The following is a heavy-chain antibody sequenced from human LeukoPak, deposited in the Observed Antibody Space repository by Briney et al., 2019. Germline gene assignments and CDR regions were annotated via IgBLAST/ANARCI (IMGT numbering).Heavy chain of an antibody. D-gene: IGHD2-21*02. Sequence: ASVKVSCKASGGTFSSYAISWVRQAPGQGLEWMGGIIPIFGTANYAQKFQGRVTITADESTSTAYMELSSLRSEDTAVYYCARGAEDLLAYCGGDCYSIVYWGQGTLVTVSS. J-gene: IGHJ1*01. V-gene: IGHV1-69*13. CDR1: GGTFSSYA. CDR2: IIPIFGTA. CDR3: ARGAEDLLAYCGGDCYSIVY.